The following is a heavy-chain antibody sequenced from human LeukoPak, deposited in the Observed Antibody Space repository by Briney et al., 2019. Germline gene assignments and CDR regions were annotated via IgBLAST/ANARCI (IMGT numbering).Heavy chain of an antibody. CDR1: GGSISSSSYY. J-gene: IGHJ4*02. CDR3: ARGTSSGRGDY. D-gene: IGHD3-10*01. CDR2: IYYSGRT. Sequence: PSETLSLTCTVSGGSISSSSYYWGWIRQPPGKGLEWIGSIYYSGRTYYNPSLKSRVTISVDTSKNQFSLKLSSVTAADTAVYYCARGTSSGRGDYWGQGTLVTVSS. V-gene: IGHV4-39*07.